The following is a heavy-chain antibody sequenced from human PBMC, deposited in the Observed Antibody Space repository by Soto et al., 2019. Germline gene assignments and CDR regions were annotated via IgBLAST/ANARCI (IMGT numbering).Heavy chain of an antibody. J-gene: IGHJ6*02. CDR3: ARGLLPTGDYYYYGMDV. CDR1: GGTFSSYA. D-gene: IGHD3-10*01. V-gene: IGHV1-69*13. CDR2: IIPIFGTA. Sequence: SVKVSCKASGGTFSSYAISWVRQAPGQGLEWMGGIIPIFGTANYAQKFQGRVTITADESTSTAYMELSSLRSEDTAVYYCARGLLPTGDYYYYGMDVWGQGTTVAVSS.